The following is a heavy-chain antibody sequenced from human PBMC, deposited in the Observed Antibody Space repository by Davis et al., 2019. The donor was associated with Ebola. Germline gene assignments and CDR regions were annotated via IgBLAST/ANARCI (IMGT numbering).Heavy chain of an antibody. CDR3: TTVGGYSYGRPDY. Sequence: GESLKISCAASGFTFSGSAMHWVRQASGKGLEWVGRIRSKANSYATAYAASVKGRFTISRDDSKNTAYLQMNSLKTEDTAVYYCTTVGGYSYGRPDYWGQGTLVTVSS. D-gene: IGHD5-18*01. CDR2: IRSKANSYAT. CDR1: GFTFSGSA. J-gene: IGHJ4*02. V-gene: IGHV3-73*01.